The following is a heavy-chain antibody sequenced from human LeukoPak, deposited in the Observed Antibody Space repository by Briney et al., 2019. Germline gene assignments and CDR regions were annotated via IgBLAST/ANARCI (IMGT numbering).Heavy chain of an antibody. CDR1: GYTFTSYA. J-gene: IGHJ5*02. CDR3: AREGAYCSSTSCHIQNWFDP. CDR2: ISAYNGNT. D-gene: IGHD2-2*01. V-gene: IGHV1-18*01. Sequence: ASVKVSCKASGYTFTSYAFRWVRQAPGQGLEWMGWISAYNGNTNYAQKLQGRVTMTTDTSTSTAYMELRSLRSDDTAVYYCAREGAYCSSTSCHIQNWFDPWGQGTLVTVSS.